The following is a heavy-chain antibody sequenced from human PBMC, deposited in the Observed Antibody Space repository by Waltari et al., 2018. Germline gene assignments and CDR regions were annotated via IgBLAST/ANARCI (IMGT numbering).Heavy chain of an antibody. Sequence: QVQLVESGGGVVQPGGSLRLSCAASGFTFSSYGMPWVRQAPGKGLEWVAFIRYDGSNKYYADSVKGRFTISRDNSKNTLYLQMNSLRAEDTAVYYCAKDHPVAPEYFQHWGQGTLVTVSS. D-gene: IGHD6-19*01. CDR1: GFTFSSYG. CDR3: AKDHPVAPEYFQH. CDR2: IRYDGSNK. V-gene: IGHV3-30*02. J-gene: IGHJ1*01.